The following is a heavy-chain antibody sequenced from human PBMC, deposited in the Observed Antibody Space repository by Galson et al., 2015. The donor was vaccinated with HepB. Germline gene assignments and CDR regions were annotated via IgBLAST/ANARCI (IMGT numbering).Heavy chain of an antibody. D-gene: IGHD6-13*01. J-gene: IGHJ3*02. CDR2: IYPGDSDT. Sequence: QSGAEVKKPGESLKISCKGSGYSFTSYWIGWVRQMPGKGLEWMGIIYPGDSDTRYSPSFQGQVTISADKSISTAYLQWSSLKASDTAMYYCASQYSSSKLRNDAFDIWGQGTMVTVSS. CDR1: GYSFTSYW. CDR3: ASQYSSSKLRNDAFDI. V-gene: IGHV5-51*03.